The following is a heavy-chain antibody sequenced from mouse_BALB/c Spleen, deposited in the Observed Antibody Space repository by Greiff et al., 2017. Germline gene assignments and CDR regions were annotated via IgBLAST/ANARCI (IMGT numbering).Heavy chain of an antibody. CDR3: ARDMSLYYDYESYAMDY. CDR2: IRNKANGYTT. V-gene: IGHV7-3*02. J-gene: IGHJ4*01. D-gene: IGHD2-4*01. CDR1: GFTFTDYY. Sequence: EVMLVESGGGLVQPGGSLRLSCATSGFTFTDYYMSWVRQPPGKALEWLGFIRNKANGYTTEYSASVKGRFTISRDNSQSILYLQMNTLRAEDSATYYCARDMSLYYDYESYAMDYWGQGTSVTVSS.